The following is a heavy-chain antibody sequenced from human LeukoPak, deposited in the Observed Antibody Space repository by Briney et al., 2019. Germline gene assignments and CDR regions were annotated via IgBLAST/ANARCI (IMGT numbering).Heavy chain of an antibody. Sequence: VASVKVSCKASGYTFIAYYMHWVRQAPGQGLEWMGGIIPICGTANYAQKFQGRVTITADESTSTAYMELSSLRSEDTAVYYCARGIVVVPAAMDDYYYGMDVWGQGTTVTVSS. D-gene: IGHD2-2*01. CDR3: ARGIVVVPAAMDDYYYGMDV. V-gene: IGHV1-69*13. CDR2: IIPICGTA. CDR1: GYTFIAYY. J-gene: IGHJ6*02.